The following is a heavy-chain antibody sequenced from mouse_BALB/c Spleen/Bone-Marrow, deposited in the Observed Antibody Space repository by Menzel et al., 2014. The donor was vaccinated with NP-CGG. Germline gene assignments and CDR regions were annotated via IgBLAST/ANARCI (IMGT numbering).Heavy chain of an antibody. Sequence: EVHLVESGGGLVQPGGSRKLSCAASGFTFSSFGMHWVRRAPEKGLEWVAYISSGSSTIYYADTVKGRFTISRDNPKNTLFLQMTSLRSEDTAMYYCASVSAWFAYWGQGTLVTVSA. V-gene: IGHV5-17*02. CDR2: ISSGSSTI. D-gene: IGHD3-1*01. CDR3: ASVSAWFAY. CDR1: GFTFSSFG. J-gene: IGHJ3*01.